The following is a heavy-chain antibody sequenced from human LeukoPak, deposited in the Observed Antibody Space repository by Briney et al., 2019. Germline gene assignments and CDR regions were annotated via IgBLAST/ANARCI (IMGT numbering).Heavy chain of an antibody. J-gene: IGHJ4*02. Sequence: ASVKVSCKASGYTFTSYGISWVRQAPGQGLEWVGWISAYNGNTNYAQKLQGRVTMTTDTSTSTAYMELSRLRSDDTAVYYCARGVYDSSGYYGLYFDYWGQGTLVTVSS. V-gene: IGHV1-18*01. CDR1: GYTFTSYG. CDR2: ISAYNGNT. D-gene: IGHD3-22*01. CDR3: ARGVYDSSGYYGLYFDY.